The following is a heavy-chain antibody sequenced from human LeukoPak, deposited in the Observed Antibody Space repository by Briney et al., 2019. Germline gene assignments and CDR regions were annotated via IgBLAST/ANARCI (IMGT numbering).Heavy chain of an antibody. CDR3: AKWSESIFHY. J-gene: IGHJ4*02. CDR1: GVTFSSYA. V-gene: IGHV3-23*01. CDR2: IGGST. Sequence: GGSLRLSCAASGVTFSSYAMSWVRQAPGKGLEWVSAIGGSTYYAGSVKGRFTISRDNSKSTLYLHMNSLRAEDTAVYYCAKWSESIFHYWGQGTQVTVSS.